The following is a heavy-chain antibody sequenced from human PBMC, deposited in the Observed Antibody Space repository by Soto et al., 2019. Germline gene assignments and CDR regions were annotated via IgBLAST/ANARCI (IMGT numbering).Heavy chain of an antibody. CDR3: ARGRGWRDS. CDR1: GYTFTNYD. Sequence: QVQLVQSGAEVKKPGASVKVSCKASGYTFTNYDINWVRQAPGQGLEWMGWMDPNSGNTDYAQKFQVRVTITRNTSISTAYLELSSLSFEDTAVYYCARGRGWRDSGGQGTQVTVS. J-gene: IGHJ4*02. D-gene: IGHD6-19*01. CDR2: MDPNSGNT. V-gene: IGHV1-8*01.